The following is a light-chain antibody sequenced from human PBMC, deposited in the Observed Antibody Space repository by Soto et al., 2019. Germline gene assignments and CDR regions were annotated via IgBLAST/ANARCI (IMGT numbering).Light chain of an antibody. CDR3: QAWDRSTVV. J-gene: IGLJ2*01. V-gene: IGLV3-1*01. Sequence: SYELTQPPSVSVSPGQTASITCSGDKLGTKYACWYQQKPGQSPVLVIYQDTKRPSGIPERFAGSNSGDTATLTISGTQTMDEADYYCQAWDRSTVVFGGGIKVTVL. CDR1: KLGTKY. CDR2: QDT.